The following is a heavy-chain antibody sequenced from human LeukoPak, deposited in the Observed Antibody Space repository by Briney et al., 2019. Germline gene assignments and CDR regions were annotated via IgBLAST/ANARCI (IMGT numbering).Heavy chain of an antibody. Sequence: GRSLSLSCAASGFTFDDYAMHWVRQAPGKGLECVSGISWHSVSIGYADSVKGRFTISRDNAKNSLYLQMNSLRAEDTALYYCSKARTDSYDSSGYIGYWGQGTLVPVSS. D-gene: IGHD3-22*01. J-gene: IGHJ4*02. CDR3: SKARTDSYDSSGYIGY. CDR1: GFTFDDYA. CDR2: ISWHSVSI. V-gene: IGHV3-9*01.